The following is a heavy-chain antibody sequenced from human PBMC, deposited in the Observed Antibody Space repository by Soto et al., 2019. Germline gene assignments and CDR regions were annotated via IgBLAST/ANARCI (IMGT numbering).Heavy chain of an antibody. Sequence: QVQLVQSGAEVKKPGSSVKVSCKASGGTFSSYTISWVRQAPGQGLEWMGRIIPILGIANYAQKFQGRVTITADNATSTADMELSSLRSEDTAVYYCARTYYYDSSYYFDYWGQGTLVTVSS. V-gene: IGHV1-69*02. CDR2: IIPILGIA. J-gene: IGHJ4*02. CDR3: ARTYYYDSSYYFDY. D-gene: IGHD3-22*01. CDR1: GGTFSSYT.